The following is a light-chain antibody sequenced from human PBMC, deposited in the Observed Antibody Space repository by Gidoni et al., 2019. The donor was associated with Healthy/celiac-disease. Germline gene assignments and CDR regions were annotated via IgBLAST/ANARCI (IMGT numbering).Light chain of an antibody. CDR2: GAS. CDR3: QQYGRSPLT. J-gene: IGKJ4*01. CDR1: QSVSSDY. V-gene: IGKV3-20*01. Sequence: IVLPPPPGTLNLSPGERATLSCRASQSVSSDYLALYQQKPGQAPRLLIYGASSRATGIPDRFSCSGSGTDFTLTISRLEPAEFAVYYCQQYGRSPLTFGGGTKLEIK.